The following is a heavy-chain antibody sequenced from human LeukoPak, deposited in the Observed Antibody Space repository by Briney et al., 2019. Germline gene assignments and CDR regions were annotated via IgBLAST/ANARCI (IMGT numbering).Heavy chain of an antibody. J-gene: IGHJ4*02. CDR2: IYYSGST. CDR1: GGSISSSSYY. D-gene: IGHD4-17*01. CDR3: ARQPYAGYFDY. V-gene: IGHV4-39*07. Sequence: PSETLSLTCTVSGGSISSSSYYWGWIRQPPGKGLEWIGSIYYSGSTYYNPSLKSRVTISVDTSKNQFSLKLSSVTAADTAVYYCARQPYAGYFDYWGQGTLVTVSS.